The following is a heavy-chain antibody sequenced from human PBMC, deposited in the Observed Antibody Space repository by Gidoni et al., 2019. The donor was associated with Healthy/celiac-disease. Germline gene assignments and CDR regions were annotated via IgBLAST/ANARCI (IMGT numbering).Heavy chain of an antibody. V-gene: IGHV1-69*01. CDR1: GCTFSSYA. CDR2: IIPIFGTA. J-gene: IGHJ4*02. Sequence: QVQLVQSGAEVKKPGSSVKVSCEASGCTFSSYASSWVRQAPGQGREWMGGIIPIFGTANYAQKFQGRVTITADESTSTADMELSSLRSEDTAVYYFASGGDYNYWGQGTLVTVSS. CDR3: ASGGDYNY. D-gene: IGHD2-21*02.